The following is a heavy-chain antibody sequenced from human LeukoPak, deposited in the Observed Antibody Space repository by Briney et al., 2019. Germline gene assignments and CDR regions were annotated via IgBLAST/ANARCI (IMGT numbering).Heavy chain of an antibody. V-gene: IGHV1-24*01. CDR3: ATGAIVYDY. D-gene: IGHD3-9*01. CDR1: GATLSKIS. J-gene: IGHJ4*02. CDR2: FGHQDGET. Sequence: ASVKVSCKVSGATLSKISIDWVRQAPGKGLEWMGSFGHQDGETIHAQKFQGRFNMTVDTPTDTAYMEMSSLMSEDTAVYYCATGAIVYDYWGQRTLVTVSS.